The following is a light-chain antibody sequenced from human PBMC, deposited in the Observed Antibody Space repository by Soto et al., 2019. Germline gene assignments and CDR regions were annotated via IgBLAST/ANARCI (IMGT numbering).Light chain of an antibody. CDR3: QQYNRWPFT. Sequence: EIVMTQSPATLSVSPGERATLSCRASQSVSSNLAWYQQKPGQAPRLLIYGASTRATGITARFSGSGSGTEFTITISSLQSEDFAVYSCQQYNRWPFTFGPGTRVDI. CDR2: GAS. CDR1: QSVSSN. V-gene: IGKV3-15*01. J-gene: IGKJ3*01.